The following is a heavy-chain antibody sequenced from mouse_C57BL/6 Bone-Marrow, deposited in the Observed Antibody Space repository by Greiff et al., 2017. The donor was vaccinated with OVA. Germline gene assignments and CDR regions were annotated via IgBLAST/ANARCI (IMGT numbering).Heavy chain of an antibody. CDR1: GYTFTSYW. Sequence: VKLQQPGAELVRPGTSVKLSCQASGYTFTSYWMHWVKQRPGQGLEWIGVIDPSDSYTNYNQKFKGKATLTVDTSSSTAYKQLSSLTSEDTAVYYGSRGMRLRCAWFAYWGQGTLVTVSA. CDR3: SRGMRLRCAWFAY. CDR2: IDPSDSYT. V-gene: IGHV1-59*01. J-gene: IGHJ3*01. D-gene: IGHD2-4*01.